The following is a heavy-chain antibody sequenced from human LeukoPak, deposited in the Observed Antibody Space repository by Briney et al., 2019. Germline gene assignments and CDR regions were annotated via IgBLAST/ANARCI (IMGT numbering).Heavy chain of an antibody. D-gene: IGHD3-3*01. CDR3: ARGENYDFWSGSVSFDY. V-gene: IGHV4-59*01. Sequence: PSETLSLTCTVSGGSISSYYWSWIRQPPGKGLEWIGYIYYSGSTNYNPSLKSRVTISVDTSKNQFSLKLSSVTAADTAVYYCARGENYDFWSGSVSFDYWGRGVLVTVSS. CDR1: GGSISSYY. CDR2: IYYSGST. J-gene: IGHJ4*02.